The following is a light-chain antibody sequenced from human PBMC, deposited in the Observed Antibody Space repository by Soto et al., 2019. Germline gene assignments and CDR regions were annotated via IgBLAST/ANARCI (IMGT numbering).Light chain of an antibody. Sequence: QSVLTQPPSASGTPGQRVTMSCSGSGSDIGSNTVNWYQQLPGTAPKLLIFANDQRPSGVPDRFSGSKSGTSASLAISGLQSDDDADYYCAAWHDSLNGRVFGGGTKLTVL. CDR2: AND. CDR3: AAWHDSLNGRV. J-gene: IGLJ3*02. CDR1: GSDIGSNT. V-gene: IGLV1-44*01.